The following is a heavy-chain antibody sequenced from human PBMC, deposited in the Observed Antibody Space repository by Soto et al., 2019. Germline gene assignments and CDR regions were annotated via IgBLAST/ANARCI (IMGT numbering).Heavy chain of an antibody. Sequence: SVKVSCKAAGGSFSIYASSGGLRARGQGREGMGGIIPIFGTANYAQKFQGRVTITADESTSTAYMELSSLRSEDTAVYYCARVFASSIAALYYYYGMDVWGQGTTVTVSS. D-gene: IGHD6-6*01. V-gene: IGHV1-69*13. CDR2: IIPIFGTA. J-gene: IGHJ6*02. CDR3: ARVFASSIAALYYYYGMDV. CDR1: GGSFSIYA.